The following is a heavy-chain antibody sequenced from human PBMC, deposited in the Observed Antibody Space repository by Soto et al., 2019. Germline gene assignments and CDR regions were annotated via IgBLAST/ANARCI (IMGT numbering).Heavy chain of an antibody. J-gene: IGHJ4*02. V-gene: IGHV4-30-2*01. D-gene: IGHD2-2*01. CDR3: TRANPVYAVV. Sequence: PSQTLSLTSAVSGGSISSGGYSWSWIRQPPGKGLEWIGYIYHSGSTYYNPSLKSRVTISVDRSKNQFSLKLSSVTAADTAVYYCTRANPVYAVVWGQGILVTVCS. CDR1: GGSISSGGYS. CDR2: IYHSGST.